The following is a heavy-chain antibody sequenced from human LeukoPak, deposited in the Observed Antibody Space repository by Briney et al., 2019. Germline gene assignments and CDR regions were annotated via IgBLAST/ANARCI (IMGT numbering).Heavy chain of an antibody. CDR3: AKDRQRY. D-gene: IGHD5-18*01. J-gene: IGHJ4*02. CDR1: GFIFSRYA. V-gene: IGHV3-23*01. CDR2: ISKNTVDT. Sequence: GGSLRLSCTGSGFIFSRYAVSWVRQAPGKGLEWVSAISKNTVDTYYADSVKGRLTISRDSSKNTVYLQMNSLRAEDTAVYYCAKDRQRYWGQGTLVTVSS.